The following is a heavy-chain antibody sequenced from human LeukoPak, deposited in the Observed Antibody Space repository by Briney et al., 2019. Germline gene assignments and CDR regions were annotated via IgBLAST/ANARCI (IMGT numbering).Heavy chain of an antibody. D-gene: IGHD5-12*01. CDR1: GYSFTSYW. V-gene: IGHV5-10-1*01. CDR2: IDPSDSYT. J-gene: IGHJ4*02. CDR3: ARAYSGYDSFDY. Sequence: GESLKISCKGSGYSFTSYWISWVRQMPGKGLEWMGRIDPSDSYTNYSPSFQGHVTISADKSITTAYLQWSSLKASDTGIYYCARAYSGYDSFDYWGQGTLVTVSS.